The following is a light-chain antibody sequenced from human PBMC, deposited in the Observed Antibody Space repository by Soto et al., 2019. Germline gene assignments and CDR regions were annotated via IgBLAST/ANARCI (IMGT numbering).Light chain of an antibody. CDR2: DVS. CDR3: SSYTSSSTYV. Sequence: QSALTQPASLSGAPGQSITISCTGTSSDIGGYNYVSWYQQHPGKAPKLLIYDVSNRPSGVSNRFSGSKSGNTASLTISGLQAEDEADYYCSSYTSSSTYVFAAGTKVTVL. V-gene: IGLV2-14*01. J-gene: IGLJ1*01. CDR1: SSDIGGYNY.